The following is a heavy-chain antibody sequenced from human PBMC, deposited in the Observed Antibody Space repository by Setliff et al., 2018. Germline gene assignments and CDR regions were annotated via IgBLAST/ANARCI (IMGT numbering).Heavy chain of an antibody. CDR3: ANWPGTPTMTTFFGPLDY. CDR2: ISSTITYI. CDR1: GFTFSTYS. D-gene: IGHD4-17*01. Sequence: PWGSLRLSCAASGFTFSTYSFNWVRQAPGKGLEWVSAISSTITYIYYADSVKGRFTISRDNSKNSLYLHMNSLRAEDTAVYYCANWPGTPTMTTFFGPLDYWGQGTLVTVSS. J-gene: IGHJ4*02. V-gene: IGHV3-21*04.